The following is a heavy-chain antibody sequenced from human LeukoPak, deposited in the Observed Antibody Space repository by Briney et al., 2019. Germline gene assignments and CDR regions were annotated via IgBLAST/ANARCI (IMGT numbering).Heavy chain of an antibody. CDR3: AKAPRDWSGQRYYNSWYYFDY. CDR1: GFTFSSYA. D-gene: IGHD3-3*01. Sequence: GGSLRLSCAASGFTFSSYAMSWVRQAPGKGLEWVSAISGSGGSTYYADSVKGRFTISRDNSKNTLYLQMNSLRAEDTAVYYCAKAPRDWSGQRYYNSWYYFDYWGQGTLVTVSS. CDR2: ISGSGGST. V-gene: IGHV3-23*01. J-gene: IGHJ4*02.